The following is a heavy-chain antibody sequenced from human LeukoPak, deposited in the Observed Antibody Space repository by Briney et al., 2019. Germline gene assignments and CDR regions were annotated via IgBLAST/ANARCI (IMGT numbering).Heavy chain of an antibody. D-gene: IGHD1-26*01. V-gene: IGHV3-48*01. CDR1: GFAFSNYA. CDR2: ISSSGSTI. J-gene: IGHJ4*02. Sequence: GGSLRLSCAASGFAFSNYAMSWVRQAPGKGLEWVSYISSSGSTIYYADSVKGRFTISRDNAKNSLYLQMNSLRVEDTAVYYCARDLGATIFDLDYWGQGTLVTVSS. CDR3: ARDLGATIFDLDY.